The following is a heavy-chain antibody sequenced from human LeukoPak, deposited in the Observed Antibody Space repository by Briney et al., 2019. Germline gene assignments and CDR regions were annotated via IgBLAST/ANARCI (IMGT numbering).Heavy chain of an antibody. Sequence: SETLSLTCTVPGGSISSGGYYWSWIRQHPGKGLAWIGYIYYSGSTYYNPSLKSRVTISVDTSKNQFSLKLSSVTAADTAVYYCARGALRYDFWSGYSHPRSLFDYWGQGTLVTVSS. J-gene: IGHJ4*02. V-gene: IGHV4-31*03. CDR3: ARGALRYDFWSGYSHPRSLFDY. CDR2: IYYSGST. CDR1: GGSISSGGYY. D-gene: IGHD3-3*01.